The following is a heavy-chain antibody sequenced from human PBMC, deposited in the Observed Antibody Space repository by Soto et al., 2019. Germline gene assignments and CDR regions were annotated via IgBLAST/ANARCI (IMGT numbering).Heavy chain of an antibody. J-gene: IGHJ5*02. D-gene: IGHD3-3*01. CDR3: ARGRGYDFWSGYFTDNWFDP. V-gene: IGHV4-34*01. CDR1: GGSFSGYY. CDR2: INHSGST. Sequence: TSATLSLTCAVYGGSFSGYYWSWIRQPPGKGLEWIGEINHSGSTNYNPSLKSRVTISVDTSKNQFSLKLSSVTAADTAVYYCARGRGYDFWSGYFTDNWFDPWGQGTLVTVSS.